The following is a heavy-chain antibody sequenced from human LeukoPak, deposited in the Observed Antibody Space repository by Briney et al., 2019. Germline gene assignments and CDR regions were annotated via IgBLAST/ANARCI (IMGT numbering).Heavy chain of an antibody. D-gene: IGHD3-22*01. V-gene: IGHV1-24*01. J-gene: IGHJ3*02. Sequence: GASVKVSCKVSGYTLTELSVHWVRQTPGKGLEWMGGFDPEDGETIYAQKFQGRVTMTEDTSTDTAYMELSSLRSEDTAVYYCATTAPHSSGYDYEDAFDIWGQGTVVTVSS. CDR3: ATTAPHSSGYDYEDAFDI. CDR2: FDPEDGET. CDR1: GYTLTELS.